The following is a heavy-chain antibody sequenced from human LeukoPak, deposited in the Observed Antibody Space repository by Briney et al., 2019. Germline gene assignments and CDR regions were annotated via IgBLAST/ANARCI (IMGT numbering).Heavy chain of an antibody. Sequence: GGSLRLSCAASGFTFSSYSMNWVRQAPGKGLEWVASISSSSRYIYYADSGKGRFTISRHNAKNSLYLQMNSLRAEDTAVYSCARDREMAAGESKLTDPERYYYSGMDVWGQGTPVTVSS. CDR3: ARDREMAAGESKLTDPERYYYSGMDV. D-gene: IGHD5-24*01. CDR1: GFTFSSYS. CDR2: ISSSSRYI. V-gene: IGHV3-21*01. J-gene: IGHJ6*02.